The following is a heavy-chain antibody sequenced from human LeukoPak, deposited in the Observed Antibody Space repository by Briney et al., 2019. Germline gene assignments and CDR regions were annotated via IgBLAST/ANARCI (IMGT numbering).Heavy chain of an antibody. D-gene: IGHD2-15*01. CDR3: ASYPLPNCSGGSCYN. J-gene: IGHJ4*02. Sequence: GESLRISCKGSGYSFTSYWISWVRQMPGEGLEWMGRIDPSDSYTNYSPSFQGHVTISADKSISTAYLQWSSLKASDTAMYYCASYPLPNCSGGSCYNWGQGTLVTVSS. CDR2: IDPSDSYT. V-gene: IGHV5-10-1*01. CDR1: GYSFTSYW.